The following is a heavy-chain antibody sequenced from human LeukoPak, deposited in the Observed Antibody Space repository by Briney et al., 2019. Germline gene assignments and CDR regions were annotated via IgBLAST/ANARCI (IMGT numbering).Heavy chain of an antibody. CDR2: INPNSGGT. CDR1: GYTFTGYY. CDR3: ARGWMRIVVVPAAPFDY. J-gene: IGHJ4*02. V-gene: IGHV1-2*02. Sequence: GASVKVSCKASGYTFTGYYMHWVRQAPGQGLEWMGWINPNSGGTNYAQKFQGRVTMTRDTSIGTAYMELSRLRSDDTAVYYCARGWMRIVVVPAAPFDYWGQGTLVTVSS. D-gene: IGHD2-2*01.